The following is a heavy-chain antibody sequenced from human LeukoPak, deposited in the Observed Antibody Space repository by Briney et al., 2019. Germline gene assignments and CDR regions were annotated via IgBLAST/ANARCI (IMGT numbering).Heavy chain of an antibody. CDR1: GYTFTTYA. Sequence: ASVKVSCKASGYTFTTYAINWVRQAPGQGLEWMGWINTNTGNLTYAPVFTGRFVFSLDTSVSTAYLQISSLKAEDTAVYYCARAGNYMDVWGTGTTVTVSS. CDR2: INTNTGNL. CDR3: ARAGNYMDV. J-gene: IGHJ6*03. V-gene: IGHV7-4-1*02.